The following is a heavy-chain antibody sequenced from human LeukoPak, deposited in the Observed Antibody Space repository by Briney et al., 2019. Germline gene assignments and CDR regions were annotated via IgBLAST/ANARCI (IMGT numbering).Heavy chain of an antibody. CDR3: VTASTGNTGGFDY. J-gene: IGHJ4*01. Sequence: GGSLRLSCSASGFSFSNYAMHWGRQAPGKGLEYVSIISTNGITYYADSVKGRFTISRDNSRNTLYLQMSSLRPEDTAVYYCVTASTGNTGGFDYWGQGTLVSVSS. CDR1: GFSFSNYA. D-gene: IGHD3-9*01. V-gene: IGHV3-64D*09. CDR2: ISTNGIT.